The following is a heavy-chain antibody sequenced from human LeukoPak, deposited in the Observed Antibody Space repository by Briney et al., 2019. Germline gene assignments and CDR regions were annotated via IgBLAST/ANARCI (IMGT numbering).Heavy chain of an antibody. CDR1: GFTFSNAA. CDR2: ISGSGTST. CDR3: AKVKVSQSYYYFDN. V-gene: IGHV3-23*01. D-gene: IGHD2/OR15-2a*01. Sequence: GGSLRLSCAISGFTFSNAAMSWVRQAPGKGLEWVSAISGSGTSTHYADSVKGRFIISRDNSKNALYLQMNSLRAEDTAIYYCAKVKVSQSYYYFDNWGQGTLVAVSS. J-gene: IGHJ4*02.